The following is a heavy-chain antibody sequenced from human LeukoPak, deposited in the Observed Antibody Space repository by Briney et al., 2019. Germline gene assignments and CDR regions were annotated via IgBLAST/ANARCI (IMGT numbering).Heavy chain of an antibody. CDR1: GFTFSSYG. J-gene: IGHJ3*02. V-gene: IGHV3-33*01. CDR2: IWYDGSNK. Sequence: GGSLRLSCAASGFTFSSYGMHWVRQAPGKGLEWVAVIWYDGSNKYYADSVKGRFTISRDNSKNTLYLQMNSLRAEDTAVYYCARDLGPFDAFDIWGQGTMVTVSS. CDR3: ARDLGPFDAFDI.